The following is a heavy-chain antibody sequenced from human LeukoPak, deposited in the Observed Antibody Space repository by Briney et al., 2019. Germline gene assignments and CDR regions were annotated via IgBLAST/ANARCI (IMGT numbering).Heavy chain of an antibody. V-gene: IGHV4-59*08. CDR1: GGSISSYY. CDR3: ARLGDGSTYDSSGYKAFDY. Sequence: PSETLSLTCTVSGGSISSYYWSWIRQPPGKGLEWIGYIYSGGSTNYNPSLKSRVTISIDTSKRQFSLRLSSVTAADTAVYFCARLGDGSTYDSSGYKAFDYWGQGTLVTVSS. D-gene: IGHD3-22*01. CDR2: IYSGGST. J-gene: IGHJ4*02.